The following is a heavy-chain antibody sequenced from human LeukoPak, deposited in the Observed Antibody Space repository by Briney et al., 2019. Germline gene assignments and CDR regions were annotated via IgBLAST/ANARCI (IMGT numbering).Heavy chain of an antibody. Sequence: GGSLRLSCAASGFTFSIYGMHWVRQAPGKGLDWVAFIRYAGSNKYYADSVKGRFTISRDNSKNQLYLQMNSLRAEDTAVYYCPKSSYFWSGYFSWGQGTLVTVSS. CDR1: GFTFSIYG. CDR3: PKSSYFWSGYFS. V-gene: IGHV3-30*02. J-gene: IGHJ4*02. CDR2: IRYAGSNK. D-gene: IGHD3-3*01.